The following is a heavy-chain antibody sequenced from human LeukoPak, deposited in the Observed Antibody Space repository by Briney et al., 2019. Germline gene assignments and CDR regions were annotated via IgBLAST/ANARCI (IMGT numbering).Heavy chain of an antibody. CDR1: GFTFSSYS. J-gene: IGHJ3*02. D-gene: IGHD3-9*01. CDR3: ARDRPSYLFSTARGHAFDI. V-gene: IGHV3-48*01. CDR2: ISSSSSTI. Sequence: GGSLRLSCAASGFTFSSYSMNWVRQAPGKGLEWVSYISSSSSTIYYADSVKGRFTISRDNAKNSLYLQMNSLRAEDTAVYYCARDRPSYLFSTARGHAFDIWGQGTMVTVSS.